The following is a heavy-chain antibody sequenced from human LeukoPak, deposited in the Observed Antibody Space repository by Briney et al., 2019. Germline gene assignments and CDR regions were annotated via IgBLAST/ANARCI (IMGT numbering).Heavy chain of an antibody. CDR3: ARDGTYTDYDPDFDI. J-gene: IGHJ4*02. CDR1: GFIFKDFW. CDR2: IKQDGSEK. D-gene: IGHD5-12*01. V-gene: IGHV3-7*04. Sequence: GVSLRLSCGASGFIFKDFWMSWVRQAPGKGLEWVANIKQDGSEKYYVDSVKGRFTISRDNAKNSLYLQMNSLRAEDTAVFYCARDGTYTDYDPDFDIWGQGTLVTVSS.